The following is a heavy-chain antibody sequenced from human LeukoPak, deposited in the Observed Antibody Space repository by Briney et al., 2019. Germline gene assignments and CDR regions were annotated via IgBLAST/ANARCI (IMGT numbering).Heavy chain of an antibody. CDR2: MNPNSGNT. D-gene: IGHD6-19*01. J-gene: IGHJ4*02. CDR3: ARGRYNSRGFDY. V-gene: IGHV1-8*01. CDR1: GYTFTSSD. Sequence: ASVTVSCKASGYTFTSSDINWVRQATGQGLEWLGWMNPNSGNTGYAQKFQDRVIMTRNTSISTAYMELSSLRSEDTAVYYCARGRYNSRGFDYWGQGTLVTVSS.